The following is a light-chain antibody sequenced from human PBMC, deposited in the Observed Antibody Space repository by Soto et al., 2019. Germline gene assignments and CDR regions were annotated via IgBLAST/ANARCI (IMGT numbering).Light chain of an antibody. CDR2: SAS. Sequence: EVIMTQSPATLSVSPGGRSTLSCMASQSLSRNLAWYQQNPGPAPRLLISSASTRATGIPTRFSGSGSGTEFILTISILHSEDFAVYYCHQYNHWPMSFGQGTRLEIK. CDR1: QSLSRN. CDR3: HQYNHWPMS. J-gene: IGKJ5*01. V-gene: IGKV3-15*01.